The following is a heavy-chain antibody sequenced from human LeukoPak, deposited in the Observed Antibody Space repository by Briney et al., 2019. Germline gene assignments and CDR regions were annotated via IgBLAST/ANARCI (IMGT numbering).Heavy chain of an antibody. CDR1: GFTFSSYS. CDR3: AKDLMDV. V-gene: IGHV3-NL1*01. J-gene: IGHJ6*04. Sequence: PGGSLRLSCAASGFTFSSYSMNWVRQAPGKGLEWVSFIYSDNTHYSDSVKGRFTISRDNSKNTLYLQMNSLRAEDTAVYYCAKDLMDVWGKGTTVTVSS. CDR2: IYSDNT.